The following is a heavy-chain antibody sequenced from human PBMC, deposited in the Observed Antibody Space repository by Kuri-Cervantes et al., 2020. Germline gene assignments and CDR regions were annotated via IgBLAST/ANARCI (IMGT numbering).Heavy chain of an antibody. J-gene: IGHJ3*02. V-gene: IGHV4-59*01. CDR2: SYYIGTT. CDR3: ARLGYCSGGSCQNEAFDI. CDR1: GGSFSGYY. D-gene: IGHD2-15*01. Sequence: ESLKISGAVYGGSFSGYYWSWIRQPPGKGLEWIGYSYYIGTTNYNPSLKSRVTISVDTSNNQFSLKLSSVTAADTAVYYCARLGYCSGGSCQNEAFDIWGQGTTVTVS.